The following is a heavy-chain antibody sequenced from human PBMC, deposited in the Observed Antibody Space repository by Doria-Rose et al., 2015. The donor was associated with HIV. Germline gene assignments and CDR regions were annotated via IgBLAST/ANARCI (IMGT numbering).Heavy chain of an antibody. CDR3: ARIKSSRWYHKYYFDF. D-gene: IGHD6-13*01. J-gene: IGHJ4*02. CDR1: GVSLSSPGMG. V-gene: IGHV2-26*01. CDR2: IFSDDER. Sequence: QVTLKESGPVLVKPTETLTLTCTVSGVSLSSPGMGVSWIRQPPGKALEWLANIFSDDERSYKTSLKSRLTISRCTSKSQAVFTMTDMDPVDTATYYCARIKSSRWYHKYYFDFWGQGTLVIVSA.